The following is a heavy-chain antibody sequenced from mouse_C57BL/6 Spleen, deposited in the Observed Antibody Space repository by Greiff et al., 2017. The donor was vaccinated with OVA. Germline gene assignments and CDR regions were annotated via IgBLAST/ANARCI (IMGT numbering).Heavy chain of an antibody. Sequence: VKLMESGPELVKPGASVKISCKASGYAFSSSWMNWVTQRPGKGLEWIGRIYPGDGDTNYNGKFKGKATLTADKSSSTAYMQLSSLTSEDSAVYFCARSYGSSPFAYWGQGTLVTVSA. V-gene: IGHV1-82*01. J-gene: IGHJ3*01. CDR3: ARSYGSSPFAY. D-gene: IGHD1-1*01. CDR2: IYPGDGDT. CDR1: GYAFSSSW.